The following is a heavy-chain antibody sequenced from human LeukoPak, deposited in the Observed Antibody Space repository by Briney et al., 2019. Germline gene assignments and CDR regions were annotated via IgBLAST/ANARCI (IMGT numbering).Heavy chain of an antibody. D-gene: IGHD1-14*01. V-gene: IGHV3-30*04. J-gene: IGHJ6*03. CDR3: ARDRNQLSYMDV. CDR2: ISYDGSNK. CDR1: GFTFSSYA. Sequence: GGSLRLSCAASGFTFSSYAMHWVRQAPGKGPEWVAVISYDGSNKYYADSVKGRFTISRDNSKNTLYLQMNSLRAEDTAVYYCARDRNQLSYMDVWGKGTTVTVSS.